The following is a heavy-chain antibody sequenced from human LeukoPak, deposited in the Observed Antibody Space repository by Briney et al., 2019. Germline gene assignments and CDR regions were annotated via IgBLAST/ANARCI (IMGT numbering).Heavy chain of an antibody. CDR2: INPNSGGT. CDR1: GYTFTGYY. D-gene: IGHD5-18*01. Sequence: ASVKVSCKASGYTFTGYYMHWVRQAPGQGLEWMGRINPNSGGTNYAQKFQGRVTMTRDTSTSTVYMELSSLRSEDTAVYYCARDRADTAMAINFDYWGQGTLVTVSS. J-gene: IGHJ4*02. V-gene: IGHV1-2*06. CDR3: ARDRADTAMAINFDY.